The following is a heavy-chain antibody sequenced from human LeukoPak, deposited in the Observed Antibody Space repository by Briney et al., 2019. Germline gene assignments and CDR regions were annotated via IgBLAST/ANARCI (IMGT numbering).Heavy chain of an antibody. CDR1: GGSFSGYY. Sequence: PSETLSLTCAVYGGSFSGYYWSWIRQPPGKGLEWIGEINHSGSTNYNPSLKSRVTISVDTSKNQFSLKLSSVTAADTAVYYCARGEVVPAAMSSLFDYWGQGTLVTVSS. CDR3: ARGEVVPAAMSSLFDY. D-gene: IGHD2-2*01. CDR2: INHSGST. V-gene: IGHV4-34*01. J-gene: IGHJ4*02.